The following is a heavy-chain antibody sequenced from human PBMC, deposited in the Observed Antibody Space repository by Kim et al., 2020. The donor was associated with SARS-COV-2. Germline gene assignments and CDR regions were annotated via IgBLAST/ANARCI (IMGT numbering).Heavy chain of an antibody. D-gene: IGHD3-9*01. J-gene: IGHJ6*02. CDR3: ARGPYYDVLRYFDWLQYYYSGMDV. CDR1: GFTFSSYW. V-gene: IGHV3-7*03. CDR2: IKQEGSEK. Sequence: GGSLRLSCAASGFTFSSYWMSWVRQAPGKGLEWVANIKQEGSEKYYVDSVKGRFTISRDNAKNSLYLQMNSLRAEDTAVYYCARGPYYDVLRYFDWLQYYYSGMDVWGQGTTVTVSS.